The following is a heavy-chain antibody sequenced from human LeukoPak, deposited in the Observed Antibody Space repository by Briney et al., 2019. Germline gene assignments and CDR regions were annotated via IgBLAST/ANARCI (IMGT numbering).Heavy chain of an antibody. V-gene: IGHV3-15*04. J-gene: IGHJ4*02. CDR1: GFSFSDAW. CDR2: IESKTDGGTT. CDR3: AKERGGSHGFDY. Sequence: GGSLRLSCAASGFSFSDAWMSWVRQIPGKGLEWVGRIESKTDGGTTDYAAPVKGRFTISRDNAKNSLYLQMNSLRAEDTALYYCAKERGGSHGFDYWGQGTLVTVSS. D-gene: IGHD1-26*01.